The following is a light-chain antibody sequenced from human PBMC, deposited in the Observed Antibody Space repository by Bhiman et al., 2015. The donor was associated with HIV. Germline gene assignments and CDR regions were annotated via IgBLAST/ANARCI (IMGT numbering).Light chain of an antibody. CDR1: SSDFGGYNY. J-gene: IGLJ3*02. CDR2: DVT. Sequence: QSALTQPASVSGSPGQSITISCTGTSSDFGGYNYVSWYQQHPGKAPKLMIYDVTKRPSGVSDRFSGSKSGNTASLTISGLQAEDEADYSCCSYAGSGTGWVFGGGTRLTVL. V-gene: IGLV2-23*02. CDR3: CSYAGSGTGWV.